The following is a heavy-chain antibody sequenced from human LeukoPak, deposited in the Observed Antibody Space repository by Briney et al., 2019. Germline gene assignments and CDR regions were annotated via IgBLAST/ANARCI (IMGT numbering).Heavy chain of an antibody. CDR2: IKQDGGEK. Sequence: GGSLSLSWAASGLTFISYWMSWVGQAPGKGLEWVANIKQDGGEKYYVDSVKGRFTISRDDAKNSLYLKINSRRAEDTAVYYCARARGPTDCGGQGTLVTVSS. J-gene: IGHJ4*02. CDR3: ARARGPTDC. V-gene: IGHV3-7*01. CDR1: GLTFISYW.